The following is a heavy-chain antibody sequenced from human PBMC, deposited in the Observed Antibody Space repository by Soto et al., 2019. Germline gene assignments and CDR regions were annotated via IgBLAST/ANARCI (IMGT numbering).Heavy chain of an antibody. Sequence: EVQLLESGGGLVQPGGSLSLSFEASGFTFSTYAMAGARQAPGRGLEWVSAISSSGGSTYYADSVKGRFTISRDNSKNTLYLQMNSLRAEDTAVYYCAKRPGLAHFDYWGQGTLVTVSS. V-gene: IGHV3-23*01. D-gene: IGHD6-25*01. CDR2: ISSSGGST. CDR3: AKRPGLAHFDY. CDR1: GFTFSTYA. J-gene: IGHJ4*02.